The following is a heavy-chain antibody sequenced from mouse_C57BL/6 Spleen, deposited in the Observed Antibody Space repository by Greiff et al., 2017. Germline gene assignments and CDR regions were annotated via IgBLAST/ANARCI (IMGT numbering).Heavy chain of an antibody. Sequence: QVQLQQSGAELVRPGTSVKVSCKASGYAFTNYLIEWVKQRPGQGLEWIGVINPGSGGTNYNEKFKGKATLTADKSSSTAYMPLSSLTSEDSAVFFCARGRSSGSMDYWGQGTSVTVSS. V-gene: IGHV1-54*01. D-gene: IGHD3-2*02. CDR1: GYAFTNYL. CDR2: INPGSGGT. CDR3: ARGRSSGSMDY. J-gene: IGHJ4*01.